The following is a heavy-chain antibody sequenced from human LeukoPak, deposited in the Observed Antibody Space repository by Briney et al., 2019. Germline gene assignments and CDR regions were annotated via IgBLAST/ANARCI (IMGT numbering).Heavy chain of an antibody. J-gene: IGHJ4*02. CDR3: ARLSGCDSGFDY. V-gene: IGHV3-69-1*01. CDR2: SSSGSTI. Sequence: PVQPLDSPSVSSSGSTIYYADSVKGRFTISRDNAKNSLYLQMNNLRAEDTAVYYCARLSGCDSGFDYWGQGTLVTVSS. D-gene: IGHD5-12*01.